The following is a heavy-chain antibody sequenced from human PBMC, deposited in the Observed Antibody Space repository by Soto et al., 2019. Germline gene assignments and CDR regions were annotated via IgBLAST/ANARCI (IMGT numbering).Heavy chain of an antibody. CDR1: VYTFTSYA. J-gene: IGHJ4*02. D-gene: IGHD2-2*01. V-gene: IGHV1-3*01. CDR2: INAGNGNT. CDR3: ATSRVVTAAIWFALRK. Sequence: ASVKVSCKASVYTFTSYAMHWVRQAPGQRLEWIVWINAGNGNTKYSQKFQGRVTITRDTSASTAYMELSSLRSEDTAVYYCATSRVVTAAIWFALRKWGQGTLVNVSS.